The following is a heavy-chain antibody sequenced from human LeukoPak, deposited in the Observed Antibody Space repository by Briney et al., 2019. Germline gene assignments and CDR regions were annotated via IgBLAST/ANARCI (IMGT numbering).Heavy chain of an antibody. CDR1: GFTFSDYD. V-gene: IGHV3-48*02. CDR3: ARPTTVALDY. J-gene: IGHJ4*02. CDR2: ITSGSRTI. Sequence: GGSLRLSCAASGFTFSDYDMNWVRQPPGKGLEWVSYITSGSRTINYADSVKGRFTVSRDNAKNSLYLQMDSLRDEDTAVYYCARPTTVALDYWGQGTLVTVSS. D-gene: IGHD4-23*01.